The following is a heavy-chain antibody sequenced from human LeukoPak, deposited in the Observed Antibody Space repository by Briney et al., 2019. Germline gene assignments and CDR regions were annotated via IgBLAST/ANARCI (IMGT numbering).Heavy chain of an antibody. CDR3: ARALSHCLDY. J-gene: IGHJ4*02. CDR1: GLTFSSYA. CDR2: IKHDGSEK. D-gene: IGHD3-16*01. Sequence: GGSLRLSCVASGLTFSSYAMSWVRQAPGKGLEWVANIKHDGSEKYYVDSVKGRFSISRDNAKKSLYLQMNSLRAEDTAVYYCARALSHCLDYWGQGTLVTVSS. V-gene: IGHV3-7*01.